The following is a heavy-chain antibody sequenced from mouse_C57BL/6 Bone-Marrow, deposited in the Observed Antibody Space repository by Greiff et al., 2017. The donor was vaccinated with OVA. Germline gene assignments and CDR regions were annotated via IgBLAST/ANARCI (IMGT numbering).Heavy chain of an antibody. J-gene: IGHJ4*01. CDR1: GYTFTDYE. Sequence: QVQLQQSGAELVRPGASVTLSCKASGYTFTDYEMHWVKQTPVHGLEWIGAIDPETGGTAYNQKFKGKAILTADKSSSTAYMELRSLTSEDSAVYYCARGYSNCCAVEYWGQGTSVTVSA. D-gene: IGHD2-5*01. CDR3: ARGYSNCCAVEY. CDR2: IDPETGGT. V-gene: IGHV1-15*01.